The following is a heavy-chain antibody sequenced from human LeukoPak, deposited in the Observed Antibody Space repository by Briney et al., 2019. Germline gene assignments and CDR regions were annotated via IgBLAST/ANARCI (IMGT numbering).Heavy chain of an antibody. CDR1: GDSISSYY. D-gene: IGHD1-26*01. J-gene: IGHJ6*03. CDR3: ARHVGYYYYYMDV. CDR2: IYYSGST. V-gene: IGHV4-59*08. Sequence: SETLSLTCTVSGDSISSYYWSWIRQPPGKGLEWIGYIYYSGSTNYNPSLKSRVTMSVDTSKNQFSLKLSSVTAADTAVYYCARHVGYYYYYMDVWGKGTTVTISS.